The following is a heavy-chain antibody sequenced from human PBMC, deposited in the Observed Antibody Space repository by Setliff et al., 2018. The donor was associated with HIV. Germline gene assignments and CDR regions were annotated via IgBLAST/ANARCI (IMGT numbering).Heavy chain of an antibody. Sequence: SETLSLTCTVSGDSINNYYWTWIRQPPGKGLEWIGYIYHSGGTKYNPSRESRVTTSDDTSKKHFSLNLSSVTAADTAVYYCARGLATSSRSSLVSWAQGILVTVSS. V-gene: IGHV4-59*01. CDR3: ARGLATSSRSSLVS. CDR1: GDSINNYY. CDR2: IYHSGGT. D-gene: IGHD6-6*01. J-gene: IGHJ4*02.